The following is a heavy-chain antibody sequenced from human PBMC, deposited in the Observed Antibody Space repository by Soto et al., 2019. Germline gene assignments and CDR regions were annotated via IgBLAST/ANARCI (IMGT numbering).Heavy chain of an antibody. CDR1: GGSISSYY. CDR3: ARVKGVVVPAAIGWFDP. CDR2: IYYSGST. J-gene: IGHJ5*02. Sequence: SETLSLTCTVSGGSISSYYWSWIRQPPGKGLEWIGYIYYSGSTNYNPSLKSRVTISVDTSKNQFSLKLSSVTAADTAVYYCARVKGVVVPAAIGWFDPWGQGTLVTVSS. V-gene: IGHV4-59*01. D-gene: IGHD2-2*01.